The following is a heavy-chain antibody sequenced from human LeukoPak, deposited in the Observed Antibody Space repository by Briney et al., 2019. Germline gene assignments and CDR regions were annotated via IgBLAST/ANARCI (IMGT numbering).Heavy chain of an antibody. CDR2: IYYSGST. CDR1: GGSISSSSYY. D-gene: IGHD5/OR15-5a*01. J-gene: IGHJ6*03. CDR3: ARVSQQTPFYVYYYYYYMDV. Sequence: SETLSPTCTVSGGSISSSSYYWGWIRQPPGKGLEWIGSIYYSGSTYYNPSLKSRVTISVDTSKNQFSLKLSSVTAADTAVYYCARVSQQTPFYVYYYYYYMDVWGKGTTVTVSS. V-gene: IGHV4-39*07.